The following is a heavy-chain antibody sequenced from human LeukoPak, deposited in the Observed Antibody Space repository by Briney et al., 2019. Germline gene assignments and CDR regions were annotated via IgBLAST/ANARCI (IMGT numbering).Heavy chain of an antibody. Sequence: KPSETLSLTCAVYGGSFSGYYWSWIRQPPGKGLEWIGEINHSGSTNYNPSLKSRVTISVDTSKNQFSLQLSSVTAADTAVYYCATSHTVTTGRSWSNWGQGTLVTVSS. D-gene: IGHD4-17*01. J-gene: IGHJ4*02. CDR2: INHSGST. V-gene: IGHV4-34*01. CDR3: ATSHTVTTGRSWSN. CDR1: GGSFSGYY.